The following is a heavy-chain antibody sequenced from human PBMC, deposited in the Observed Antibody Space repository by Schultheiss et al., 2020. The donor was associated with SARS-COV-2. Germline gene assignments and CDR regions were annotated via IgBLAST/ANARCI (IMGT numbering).Heavy chain of an antibody. CDR1: GFTFSSYW. D-gene: IGHD2-2*01. J-gene: IGHJ5*02. CDR3: AGSPSVGGAP. Sequence: GESLKISCAASGFTFSSYWMHWVRQAPGKGLVWVSRINSDGSITSYADSVKGRFTISRDNAKNTLYLQMNSLRAEDTALYYCAGSPSVGGAPWGQGTLVTVSS. CDR2: INSDGSIT. V-gene: IGHV3-74*01.